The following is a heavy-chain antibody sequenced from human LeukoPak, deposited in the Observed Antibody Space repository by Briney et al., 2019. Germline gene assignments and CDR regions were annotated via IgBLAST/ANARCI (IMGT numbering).Heavy chain of an antibody. J-gene: IGHJ4*02. CDR2: IKSKTDGGTT. D-gene: IGHD2-2*01. CDR3: TTDGCSSTSCYSFDY. CDR1: GFTFGNAW. Sequence: GGSLRLSCAASGFTFGNAWMSWVRQAPGKGLEWVGRIKSKTDGGTTDYAAPVKGRFTISRDDSKNTLYLQMNSLKTEDTAVYYCTTDGCSSTSCYSFDYWGQGTLVTVSS. V-gene: IGHV3-15*01.